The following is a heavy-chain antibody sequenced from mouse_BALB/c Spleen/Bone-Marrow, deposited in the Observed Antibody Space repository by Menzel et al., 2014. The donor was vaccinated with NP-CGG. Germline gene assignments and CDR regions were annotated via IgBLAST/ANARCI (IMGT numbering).Heavy chain of an antibody. CDR2: IDPANGDT. CDR3: ANGSYWYFDV. J-gene: IGHJ1*01. V-gene: IGHV14-3*02. CDR1: GFNIKDTY. Sequence: VQLQLSGAELVKPGASVKLSCTASGFNIKDTYMDWVKQRPEQGLEWIGRIDPANGDTNYDPKFQGKATITADTSSNTAYLHFNSLTSEDTAVYYCANGSYWYFDVWGAGTTVTVSS. D-gene: IGHD1-2*01.